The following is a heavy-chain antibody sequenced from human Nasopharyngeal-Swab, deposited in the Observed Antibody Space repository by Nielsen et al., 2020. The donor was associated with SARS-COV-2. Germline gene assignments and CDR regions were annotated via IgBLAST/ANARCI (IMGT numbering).Heavy chain of an antibody. Sequence: SETLSLTCAVYGGSFSGYYWSWIRQPPGKGLEWIGEINHSGSTNYNPSLKSRVTISVDTSKNQFSLKLSSVTAADTAVYYCARGAVAVRHFDYWGQGTLVTVSS. CDR2: INHSGST. CDR3: ARGAVAVRHFDY. V-gene: IGHV4-34*01. J-gene: IGHJ4*02. CDR1: GGSFSGYY. D-gene: IGHD6-19*01.